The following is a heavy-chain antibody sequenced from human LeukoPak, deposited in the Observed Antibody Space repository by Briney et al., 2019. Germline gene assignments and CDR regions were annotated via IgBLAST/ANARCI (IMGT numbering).Heavy chain of an antibody. V-gene: IGHV4-61*01. CDR3: ARGSGGWSWTPHAFDI. D-gene: IGHD6-19*01. J-gene: IGHJ3*02. CDR1: GGSVNSGIYY. Sequence: SESVSLTCTVSGGSVNSGIYYWTWIRQPPGKGLEWIGYIFYSGSTNCNPSLKSRVTISVDTSKNRLSLKLNSVTAADTAVYYCARGSGGWSWTPHAFDIWGNGTMVSVSS. CDR2: IFYSGST.